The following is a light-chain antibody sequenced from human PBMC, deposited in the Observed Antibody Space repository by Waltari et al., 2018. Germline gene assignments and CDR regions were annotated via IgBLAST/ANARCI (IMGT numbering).Light chain of an antibody. J-gene: IGKJ4*01. V-gene: IGKV3-11*01. CDR3: QHRSAWPLT. Sequence: EIVLTQSPATLSLSPGERATLSCRASQSVNSYLAWSQQKPGQPPRLLISDASNRATGIPARFSGSGSGTDFTLTISTLEPEDFAVYYCQHRSAWPLTFGGGTKVEI. CDR1: QSVNSY. CDR2: DAS.